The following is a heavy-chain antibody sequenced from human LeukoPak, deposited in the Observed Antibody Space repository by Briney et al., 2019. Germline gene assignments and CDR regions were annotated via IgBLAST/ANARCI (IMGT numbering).Heavy chain of an antibody. CDR1: GFTFSSYS. CDR3: ARSIGYYYYGMDV. CDR2: IYSGGST. Sequence: GGSLRLSCAASGFTFSSYSMNWVRQAPGKGLEWVSVIYSGGSTYYADSVKGRFTISRHNSKNTLYLQMNSLRAEDTAVYYCARSIGYYYYGMDVWGQGTTVTVSS. D-gene: IGHD2/OR15-2a*01. V-gene: IGHV3-53*04. J-gene: IGHJ6*02.